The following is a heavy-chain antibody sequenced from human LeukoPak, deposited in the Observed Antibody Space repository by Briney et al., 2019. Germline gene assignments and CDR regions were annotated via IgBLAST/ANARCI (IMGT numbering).Heavy chain of an antibody. V-gene: IGHV1-2*02. CDR2: INPNSGGT. D-gene: IGHD1-26*01. Sequence: ASVKVSCKASGYTFTGYYLHWVRQAPGQGLDWMGWINPNSGGTTYAQNFKGRVTMTWDTSISTAYMELSRLRSVDTAVYYCAREWELLRKYLYHWGQGTLVTVSS. CDR3: AREWELLRKYLYH. J-gene: IGHJ1*01. CDR1: GYTFTGYY.